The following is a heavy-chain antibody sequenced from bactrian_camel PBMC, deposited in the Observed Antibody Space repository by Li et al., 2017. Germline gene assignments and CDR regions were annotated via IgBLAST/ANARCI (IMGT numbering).Heavy chain of an antibody. CDR2: ITTGTGNT. V-gene: IGHV3S28*01. D-gene: IGHD2*01. Sequence: LRLSCAASAYTGGPFYMAYFRQAPGKEREGVATITTGTGNTDYADSVKGRFTISQDDAKNTVYLQMNSLKPEDTAMYYCAARGPYCYTKLSVRDFTYWGQGTQVTVS. CDR1: AYTGGPFY. CDR3: AARGPYCYTKLSVRDFTY. J-gene: IGHJ6*01.